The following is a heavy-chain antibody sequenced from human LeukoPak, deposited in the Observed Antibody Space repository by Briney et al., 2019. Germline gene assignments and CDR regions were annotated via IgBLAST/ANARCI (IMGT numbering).Heavy chain of an antibody. CDR3: ARGSGYSSSWYGG. D-gene: IGHD6-13*01. Sequence: SETLSLTCAVYGGSFSGYYWSWIRQPPGKGLEWIGEINHSGSTNYNPSLKSRVTISVDTSKNQFSLKLSSVTAADTAVYYCARGSGYSSSWYGGWGQGTLVTVSS. J-gene: IGHJ4*02. V-gene: IGHV4-34*01. CDR1: GGSFSGYY. CDR2: INHSGST.